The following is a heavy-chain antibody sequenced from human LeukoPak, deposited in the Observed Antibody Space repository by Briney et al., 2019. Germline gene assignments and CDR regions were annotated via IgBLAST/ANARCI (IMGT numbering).Heavy chain of an antibody. Sequence: PSETLSLTCTVSGGSISSYYWSWIRQPPGKGLEWIGYIYYTGSTNYNPSLKSRVTISVDTSKNQISLKLSSVTAADTAVYYCARLSMVRGRAFDPWGQGTLVTVSS. CDR3: ARLSMVRGRAFDP. J-gene: IGHJ5*02. CDR2: IYYTGST. CDR1: GGSISSYY. D-gene: IGHD3-10*01. V-gene: IGHV4-59*12.